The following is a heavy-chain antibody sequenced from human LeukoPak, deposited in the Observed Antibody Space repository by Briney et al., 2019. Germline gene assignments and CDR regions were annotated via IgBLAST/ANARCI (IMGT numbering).Heavy chain of an antibody. J-gene: IGHJ4*02. CDR2: INPNSGGT. CDR1: GYTFTDYY. V-gene: IGHV1-2*02. D-gene: IGHD3-22*01. CDR3: ARVYLGVYYYGSSGYSHLDY. Sequence: ASVKVSCKASGYTFTDYYMQWVRQAPGQGLEWMGWINPNSGGTNYAQKFQGRVTMTRDTSISTAYMELSRLRSDDTAVYYCARVYLGVYYYGSSGYSHLDYWGQGTLVTVSS.